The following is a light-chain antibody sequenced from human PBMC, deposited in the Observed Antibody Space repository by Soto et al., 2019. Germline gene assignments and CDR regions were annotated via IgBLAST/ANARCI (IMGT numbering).Light chain of an antibody. V-gene: IGKV1-5*03. J-gene: IGKJ1*01. Sequence: DIKMAHSPSTLSASVEDSITSTCQASQSINTNLAWYHQKPGKAPNLLIYKASSLQSGVPSRFSASGSGTDITLTISDMQPDDFVTHYSQLYARYLWMFGQGTKVDIK. CDR1: QSINTN. CDR3: QLYARYLWM. CDR2: KAS.